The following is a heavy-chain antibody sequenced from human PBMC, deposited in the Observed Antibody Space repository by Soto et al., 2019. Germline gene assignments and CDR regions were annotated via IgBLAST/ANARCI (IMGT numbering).Heavy chain of an antibody. CDR1: GGSFSGYY. Sequence: SETLSLTRTVYGGSFSGYYWSWIRQPPGKGLEWIGEINHSGSTNYNPSLKSRVTISVDTSKNQFSLKLSSVTAADTAVYYCVRGPYGSGSYLLAHDYWGQGTLVTVSS. CDR3: VRGPYGSGSYLLAHDY. CDR2: INHSGST. V-gene: IGHV4-34*01. J-gene: IGHJ4*02. D-gene: IGHD3-10*01.